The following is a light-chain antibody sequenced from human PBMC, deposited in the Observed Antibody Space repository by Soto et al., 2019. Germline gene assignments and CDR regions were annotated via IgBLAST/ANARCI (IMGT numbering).Light chain of an antibody. CDR2: GAS. CDR3: QQYNNWPSIT. CDR1: QSVSSN. V-gene: IGKV3D-15*01. Sequence: EIVMTQSPATLSVSPGERATLSCRASQSVSSNLAWYQQKPGQAPMLLIYGASTRATGIPARFSGSGSGTEFTLTISRLQSEDFAVYYCQQYNNWPSITFGQGTRLEIK. J-gene: IGKJ5*01.